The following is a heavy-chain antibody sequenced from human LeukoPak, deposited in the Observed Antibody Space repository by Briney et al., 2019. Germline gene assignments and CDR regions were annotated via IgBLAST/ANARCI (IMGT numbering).Heavy chain of an antibody. CDR1: GGSISSYY. CDR3: ARGGSSGWYDYFDY. J-gene: IGHJ4*02. V-gene: IGHV4-59*01. Sequence: SETLSLTCTVSGGSISSYYWSWIRQPPGKGLEWIGYIYYSGSTNYNPSLKSRVTISVDTSKNQFSLKLSSVTAAETAVYYCARGGSSGWYDYFDYWGQGTLVTVSS. CDR2: IYYSGST. D-gene: IGHD6-19*01.